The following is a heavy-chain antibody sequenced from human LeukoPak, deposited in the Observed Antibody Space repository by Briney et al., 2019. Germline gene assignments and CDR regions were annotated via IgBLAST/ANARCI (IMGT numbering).Heavy chain of an antibody. CDR2: ITPIFGTA. J-gene: IGHJ4*02. CDR3: ARESEYYGDYNFDY. CDR1: GGTFSSYA. D-gene: IGHD4-17*01. V-gene: IGHV1-69*13. Sequence: ASVKVSCKASGGTFSSYAISWVRQAPGQGLEWMGGITPIFGTANYAQKFQGRVTITADESTSTAYMELSSLRSEDTAVYYCARESEYYGDYNFDYWGQGTLVTVSS.